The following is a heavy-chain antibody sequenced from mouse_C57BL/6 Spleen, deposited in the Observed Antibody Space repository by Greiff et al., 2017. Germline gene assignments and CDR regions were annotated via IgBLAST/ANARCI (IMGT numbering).Heavy chain of an antibody. CDR3: ARPYYGSREPFAY. CDR1: GFTFSDYG. V-gene: IGHV5-17*01. D-gene: IGHD1-1*01. J-gene: IGHJ3*01. Sequence: EVKLVESGGGLVKPGGSLKLSCAASGFTFSDYGMHWVRQAPEKGLEWVAYISSGSSTIYYADTVKGRFTISRDNAKNTLFLQMTSLRSEDTAMYYCARPYYGSREPFAYWGQGTLVTVSA. CDR2: ISSGSSTI.